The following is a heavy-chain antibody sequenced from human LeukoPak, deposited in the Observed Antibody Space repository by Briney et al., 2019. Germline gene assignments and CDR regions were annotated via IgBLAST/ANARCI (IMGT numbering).Heavy chain of an antibody. CDR2: MNPSGST. D-gene: IGHD3-22*01. V-gene: IGHV4-34*01. Sequence: SETLSLTCAVYGGSFSGYYWTWIRHTPEKGLEWIGEMNPSGSTNYNPSLKSRVTISVDTSKNQFSLTLSSDCARGRQDVTMIVVIMTAVSSYLDVWGKGTTVTVS. CDR3: IVVIMTAVSSYLDV. CDR1: GGSFSGYY. J-gene: IGHJ6*03.